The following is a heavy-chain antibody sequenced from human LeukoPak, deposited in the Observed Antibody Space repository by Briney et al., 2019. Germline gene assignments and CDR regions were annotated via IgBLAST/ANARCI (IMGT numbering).Heavy chain of an antibody. CDR2: ISSSTSYI. CDR1: GFTFSSYN. D-gene: IGHD6-6*01. Sequence: GGSLRLSRAASGFTFSSYNMNWVRQAPGQGLEWVSSISSSTSYIYYADSVKGRFTISRDNAKNSLYLQMNSLRAEDTAVYYCASLTGIAARPAYYMDVWGKGTTVTVSS. V-gene: IGHV3-21*01. CDR3: ASLTGIAARPAYYMDV. J-gene: IGHJ6*03.